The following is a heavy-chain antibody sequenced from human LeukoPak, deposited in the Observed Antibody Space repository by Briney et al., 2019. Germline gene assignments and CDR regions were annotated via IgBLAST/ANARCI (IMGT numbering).Heavy chain of an antibody. V-gene: IGHV1-2*02. D-gene: IGHD2-2*01. CDR3: AREYQLLGTWFDP. Sequence: ASVKVSCKASGYTFTSYAIHWVRQAPGQGLEWMGWITPSGGTNYPQKFQGRVAITWDTSITTAYMDLSRLTSDDTAVYYCAREYQLLGTWFDPWGQGTLVTISS. J-gene: IGHJ5*02. CDR2: ITPSGGT. CDR1: GYTFTSYA.